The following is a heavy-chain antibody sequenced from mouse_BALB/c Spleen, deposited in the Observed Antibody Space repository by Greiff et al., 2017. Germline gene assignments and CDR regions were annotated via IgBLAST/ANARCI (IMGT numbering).Heavy chain of an antibody. J-gene: IGHJ2*01. V-gene: IGHV1-15*01. CDR2: IDPETGGT. CDR1: GYTFTDYE. Sequence: VQLQQSGAELVRPGASVTLSCKASGYTFTDYEMHWVKQTPVHGLEWIGAIDPETGGTAYNQKFKGKATLTADKSSSTAYMELRSLTSEDSAVYYCATSTTATDYWGQGTTLTVSS. CDR3: ATSTTATDY. D-gene: IGHD1-2*01.